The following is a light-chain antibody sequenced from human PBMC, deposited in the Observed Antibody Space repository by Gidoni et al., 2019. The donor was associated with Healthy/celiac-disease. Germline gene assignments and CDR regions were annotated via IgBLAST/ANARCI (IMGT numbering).Light chain of an antibody. J-gene: IGKJ1*01. V-gene: IGKV2-28*01. CDR3: MQALQTPPT. Sequence: DIVRTQSPLSLPVTPGEPASISCRSSQSLLHSNGYNYLDWYLQKPGQSPQLLIYLGSNRASGVPDRFSGSGSGTDFTLKISRVEAEDVGVYYCMQALQTPPTFGHGTKVEIK. CDR1: QSLLHSNGYNY. CDR2: LGS.